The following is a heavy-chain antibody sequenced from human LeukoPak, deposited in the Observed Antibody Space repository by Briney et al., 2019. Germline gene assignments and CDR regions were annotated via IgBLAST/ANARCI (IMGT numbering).Heavy chain of an antibody. Sequence: ASVKVSCKAYGYTFTSFGISWVRQAPGQGPEWMGWINPNSGGTNYAQKFQGRVTMTRDTSITTAYMEMSRLRSDDTALYYCARSPHILTGENFDYWGQGTLVTVSS. CDR3: ARSPHILTGENFDY. D-gene: IGHD3-9*01. CDR2: INPNSGGT. CDR1: GYTFTSFG. V-gene: IGHV1-2*02. J-gene: IGHJ4*02.